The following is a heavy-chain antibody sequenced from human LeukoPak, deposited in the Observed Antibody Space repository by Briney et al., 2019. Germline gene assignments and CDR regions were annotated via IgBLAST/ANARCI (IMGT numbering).Heavy chain of an antibody. V-gene: IGHV1-69*04. D-gene: IGHD6-13*01. CDR1: GGTFSSLA. CDR2: IIPILGIA. J-gene: IGHJ4*02. CDR3: ARLKEMAAAGIYFDY. Sequence: SVKVSCKASGGTFSSLAISWVRQAPGQGLEWMGRIIPILGIANYAQKFQGRATITADKSTSTAYMELSSLRSEDTGVYYCARLKEMAAAGIYFDYWGQGTLVTVSS.